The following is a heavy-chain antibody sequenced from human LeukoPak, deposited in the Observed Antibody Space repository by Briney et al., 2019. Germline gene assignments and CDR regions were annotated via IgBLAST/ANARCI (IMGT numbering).Heavy chain of an antibody. Sequence: PSETLSLTCAVSGGSISSGGYSWSWIRQPPGKGLEWIGYIYHSGSTYYNPSLKSRVTISVDRSKNQFSLKLSSVTAADTAVYYCARSTGYSSSWIDAFDIWGQGTMVTVSS. D-gene: IGHD6-13*01. CDR2: IYHSGST. J-gene: IGHJ3*02. CDR3: ARSTGYSSSWIDAFDI. V-gene: IGHV4-30-2*01. CDR1: GGSISSGGYS.